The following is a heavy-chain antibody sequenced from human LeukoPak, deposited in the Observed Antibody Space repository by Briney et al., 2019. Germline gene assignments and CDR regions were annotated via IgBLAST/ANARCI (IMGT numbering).Heavy chain of an antibody. CDR1: GFTFSSYW. CDR3: ASFDFDSFRWFDP. CDR2: IKQDGSEK. J-gene: IGHJ5*02. D-gene: IGHD3-9*01. Sequence: PGGSLRLSCAASGFTFSSYWMSWVRQGPGKGLEWVANIKQDGSEKYYVDSVKGRFTISRDNAKNSLYLQMNSLRAEDTAVYYCASFDFDSFRWFDPWGQGTLVTVSS. V-gene: IGHV3-7*01.